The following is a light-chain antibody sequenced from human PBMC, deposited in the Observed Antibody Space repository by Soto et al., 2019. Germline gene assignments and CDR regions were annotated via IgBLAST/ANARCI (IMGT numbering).Light chain of an antibody. CDR2: AAS. V-gene: IGKV1-9*01. Sequence: IPLTQSPSSLSASVGDRVNITCRASQGISSYLAWYQQKPGKAPKLLIDAASTLQSGVPSRFSDSGSGTDFTLTISSLQPEDFATYYCQQLDSFPRTFGQGTKLEIK. CDR1: QGISSY. CDR3: QQLDSFPRT. J-gene: IGKJ2*01.